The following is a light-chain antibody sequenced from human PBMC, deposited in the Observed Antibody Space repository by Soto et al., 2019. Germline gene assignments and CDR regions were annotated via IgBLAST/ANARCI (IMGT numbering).Light chain of an antibody. CDR2: DVS. V-gene: IGLV2-14*01. J-gene: IGLJ2*01. CDR3: SSHTSSTTPVV. CDR1: SSDVGGYNY. Sequence: QSALTQPASVSGSPGQSITISCTGTSSDVGGYNYVSWYQQHPGKVPKLLIYDVSNRPSGVSNRFSGSKSGNTASLTISGLQAEYEADYYCSSHTSSTTPVVFGGGTKVTVL.